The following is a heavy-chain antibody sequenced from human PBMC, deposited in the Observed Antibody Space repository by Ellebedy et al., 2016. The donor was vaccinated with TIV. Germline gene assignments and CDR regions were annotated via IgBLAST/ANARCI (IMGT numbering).Heavy chain of an antibody. J-gene: IGHJ6*02. D-gene: IGHD5-18*01. CDR2: ISSGGSTT. CDR3: AKDFNPDTHLVHGMDV. V-gene: IGHV3-23*01. Sequence: GESLKISCAASGFTFSIYAMSRVRQAPGKGLEWVSAISSGGSTTYYADSVKGRFTISRDNSKDTLYLQVSSLRVEDTAIYYCAKDFNPDTHLVHGMDVWGQGTTVTVSS. CDR1: GFTFSIYA.